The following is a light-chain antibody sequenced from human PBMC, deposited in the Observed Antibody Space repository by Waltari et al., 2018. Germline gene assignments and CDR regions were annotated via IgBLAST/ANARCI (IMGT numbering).Light chain of an antibody. Sequence: DIVMTQSPDSLAVSLCERATINCNSSQSVLYSSNNKNYLAWHQQKPGQPPKLLLYWASTQESGVPDRFSGSGSGPDVTLTISTLQAEDVAIYYCQKYYSTPYTFGQGTKLEIK. V-gene: IGKV4-1*01. CDR1: QSVLYSSNNKNY. CDR2: WAS. J-gene: IGKJ2*01. CDR3: QKYYSTPYT.